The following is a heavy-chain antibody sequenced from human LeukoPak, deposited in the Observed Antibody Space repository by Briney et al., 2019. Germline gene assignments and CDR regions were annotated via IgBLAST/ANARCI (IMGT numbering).Heavy chain of an antibody. V-gene: IGHV3-23*01. CDR2: ISHSGGGT. J-gene: IGHJ6*02. CDR3: AKDYGSSVGNSYYGMDV. D-gene: IGHD6-6*01. Sequence: GGSLRLSCAASGFTFTDYAMSWVRQAPEKGLEWVSTISHSGGGTYYAESVKGRFTISRDSSKNTLYLQMNGLRAEDTAVYYCAKDYGSSVGNSYYGMDVWGHGTTVIVSS. CDR1: GFTFTDYA.